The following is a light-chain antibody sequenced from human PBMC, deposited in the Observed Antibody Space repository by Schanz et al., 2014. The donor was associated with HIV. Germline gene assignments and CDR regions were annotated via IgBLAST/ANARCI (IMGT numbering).Light chain of an antibody. Sequence: AIRITQSPSSLSASTGDRVTITCRARQDITSYLAWYQQKPGKAPKLRIYAASTLQSGVPSRFSGSGSGTEFTLTISSLQPEDFATYYCQQLNTYPYTFGQGTKLEIK. CDR3: QQLNTYPYT. CDR2: AAS. V-gene: IGKV1-8*01. CDR1: QDITSY. J-gene: IGKJ2*01.